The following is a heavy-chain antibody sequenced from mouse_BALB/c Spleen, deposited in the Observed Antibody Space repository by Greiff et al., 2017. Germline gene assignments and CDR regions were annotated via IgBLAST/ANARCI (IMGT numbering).Heavy chain of an antibody. D-gene: IGHD2-2*01. Sequence: VKLQQSGAELVRPGTSVKVSCKASGYAFTNYLIEWVKQRPGQGLEWIGVINPGSGGTNYNEKFKGKATLTADKSSSTAYMQLSSLTSDDSAVYFCARRGYPSMDYWGQGTSVTVSS. CDR1: GYAFTNYL. J-gene: IGHJ4*01. V-gene: IGHV1-54*01. CDR2: INPGSGGT. CDR3: ARRGYPSMDY.